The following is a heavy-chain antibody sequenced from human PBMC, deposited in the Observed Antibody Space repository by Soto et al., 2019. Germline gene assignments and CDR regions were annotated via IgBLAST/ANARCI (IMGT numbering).Heavy chain of an antibody. V-gene: IGHV2-5*02. Sequence: QITLKESGPTLVKPTQTLTLTCTFSGFSFSTFGVGVGWIRQPPGKALEWLALIYWDDDKRYSPSLESRVTITKTTSKNQVDLTMTNMDPVDTDTYYCAHAIEHFCGTWGYFYCGGQGTLVTVFS. CDR3: AHAIEHFCGTWGYFYC. J-gene: IGHJ4*02. CDR1: GFSFSTFGVG. CDR2: IYWDDDK. D-gene: IGHD3-3*02.